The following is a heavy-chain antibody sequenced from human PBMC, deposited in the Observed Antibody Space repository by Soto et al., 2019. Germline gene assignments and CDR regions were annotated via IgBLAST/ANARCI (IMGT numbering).Heavy chain of an antibody. J-gene: IGHJ6*02. CDR2: IHHSGAT. V-gene: IGHV4-39*07. Sequence: SETLSLTCTVSGGSISSSSYYWGWIRRPPGKGLEWIGEIHHSGATNYNPSLKSRVTISVDKSKNQFSLKLNSVTAADTAMFYCATQGFYRMGVWGRGTTVTV. CDR1: GGSISSSSYY. CDR3: ATQGFYRMGV.